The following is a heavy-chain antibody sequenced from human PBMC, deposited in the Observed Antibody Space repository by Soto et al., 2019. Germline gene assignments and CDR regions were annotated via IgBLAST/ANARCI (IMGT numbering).Heavy chain of an antibody. CDR3: ARGYYYGSGRPTPGGMDV. CDR2: ISTYTGNT. Sequence: QVHLVQSGAEVKKPGASVKVSCKASGYTFTNYDINWVRQAPGQWLEWMGWISTYTGNTNYAQKLQGRVTMTKDTSTSTAYMELRSLRSDDTAVYYCARGYYYGSGRPTPGGMDVWGQGTTVTVYS. V-gene: IGHV1-18*01. D-gene: IGHD3-10*01. CDR1: GYTFTNYD. J-gene: IGHJ6*02.